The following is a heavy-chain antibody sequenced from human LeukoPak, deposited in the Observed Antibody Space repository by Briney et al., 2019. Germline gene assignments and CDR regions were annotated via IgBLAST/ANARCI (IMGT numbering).Heavy chain of an antibody. CDR2: INPNSGGT. D-gene: IGHD2-2*01. CDR1: GYTFTGYY. Sequence: ASVKVSCKASGYTFTGYYMHWVRQAPGQGLEWMGWINPNSGGTNYAQKFQGRVTMTRDTSISAAYMELSRLRSDDTAVYYCVRMQIEGYCSSTSCYGGMDVWGQGTTVTVSS. J-gene: IGHJ6*02. V-gene: IGHV1-2*02. CDR3: VRMQIEGYCSSTSCYGGMDV.